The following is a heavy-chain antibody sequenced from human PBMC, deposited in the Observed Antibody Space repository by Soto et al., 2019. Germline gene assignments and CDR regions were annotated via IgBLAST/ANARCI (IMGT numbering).Heavy chain of an antibody. CDR3: ARAEVYGNWFDP. J-gene: IGHJ5*02. D-gene: IGHD2-8*01. V-gene: IGHV4-59*12. Sequence: NPSETLSLTCTVSGGSISSYYWSWIRQPPGKGLEWIGYIYHSGSTYYNPSLESRVTISVDRSKNQFSLKLSSVTAADTAVYYCARAEVYGNWFDPWGQGTLVTVSS. CDR2: IYHSGST. CDR1: GGSISSYY.